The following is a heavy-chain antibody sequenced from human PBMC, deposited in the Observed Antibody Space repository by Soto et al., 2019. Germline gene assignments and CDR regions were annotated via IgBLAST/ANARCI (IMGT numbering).Heavy chain of an antibody. V-gene: IGHV3-23*01. CDR2: ITSSGGST. CDR1: GFTFSSYA. D-gene: IGHD5-18*01. J-gene: IGHJ4*02. Sequence: EVQLLESGGGLVQPGGSLRLSCAASGFTFSSYAMSWVRQAPGKGLEWVSSITSSGGSTYYADSVKGRFTVSRDNSKNTVFLQMNSLKADDTAVYYCAKEGPRIHVWPSIHDYWGQGTLVTVSS. CDR3: AKEGPRIHVWPSIHDY.